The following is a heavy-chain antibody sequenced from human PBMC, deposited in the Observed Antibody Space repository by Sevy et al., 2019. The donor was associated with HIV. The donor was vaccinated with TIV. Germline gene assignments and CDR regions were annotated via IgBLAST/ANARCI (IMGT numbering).Heavy chain of an antibody. J-gene: IGHJ3*01. CDR1: GFTFSTYD. CDR3: ARACTAAGYKSGLLDAFDV. CDR2: IGTLLDT. V-gene: IGHV3-13*01. Sequence: GGSLRLSCAASGFTFSTYDMHWVRQVAGEGLEWVSGIGTLLDTYYAASVKGRFIISRNNAKNSLFLQMNRLRAGDTAIYYCARACTAAGYKSGLLDAFDVWGQGTVVTVS. D-gene: IGHD6-13*01.